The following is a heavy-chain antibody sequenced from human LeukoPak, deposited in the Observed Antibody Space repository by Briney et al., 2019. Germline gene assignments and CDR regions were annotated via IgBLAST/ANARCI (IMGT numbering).Heavy chain of an antibody. Sequence: GGSLRLSCAASGFTFSNYWMHWVRQVPGKGLVWVSRIASDGSVTNCADSVKGRFTISRDNAKNTLYLQMNSLRVEGTAVYYCARDRSSFNGMDVWGQGTTVTVSS. J-gene: IGHJ6*02. V-gene: IGHV3-74*01. CDR3: ARDRSSFNGMDV. CDR2: IASDGSVT. CDR1: GFTFSNYW.